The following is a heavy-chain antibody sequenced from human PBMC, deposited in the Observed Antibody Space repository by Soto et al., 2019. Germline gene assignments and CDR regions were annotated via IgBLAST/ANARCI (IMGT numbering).Heavy chain of an antibody. V-gene: IGHV4-61*01. D-gene: IGHD3-3*02. J-gene: IGHJ4*02. CDR3: VRALGGRVWSFFYFDN. CDR2: ISYSGKT. Sequence: SETLSLTCSVSGGAVNSGSHYWTWIRQPPGKTLEWIGHISYSGKTDLNPSLRSRVTLSRDTSKNQFSLRLTSVTAADTAVYYCVRALGGRVWSFFYFDNWGQGTLVTFSS. CDR1: GGAVNSGSHY.